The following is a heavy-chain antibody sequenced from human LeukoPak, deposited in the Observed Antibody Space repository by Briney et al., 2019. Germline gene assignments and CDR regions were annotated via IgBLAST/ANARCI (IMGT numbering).Heavy chain of an antibody. CDR3: TTDVLTGYYDSSGYSGIDY. J-gene: IGHJ4*02. CDR1: GFTFSNAW. V-gene: IGHV3-15*01. D-gene: IGHD3-22*01. Sequence: GGSLRLSCAASGFTFSNAWMSWVRQAPGKGLEWVGRIKSKTDGGTTDYAAPVKGRFTISRDVSKNTLYLQMNSLKTEDTAVYYCTTDVLTGYYDSSGYSGIDYWGQGTLVTVSS. CDR2: IKSKTDGGTT.